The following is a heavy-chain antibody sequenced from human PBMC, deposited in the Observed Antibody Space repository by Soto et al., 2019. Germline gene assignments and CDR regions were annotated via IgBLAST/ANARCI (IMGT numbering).Heavy chain of an antibody. CDR1: GGPISSYY. CDR2: IYYSGST. D-gene: IGHD4-4*01. CDR3: ARRTTVTLPYYYYMDV. Sequence: ASATLSLTCTVSGGPISSYYWSWIRQPPGKGLEWIGYIYYSGSTNYNPSLKSRVTISVDTSKNQFSLKLSSVTAADTAVYYCARRTTVTLPYYYYMDVWGKGTTVTVSS. V-gene: IGHV4-59*08. J-gene: IGHJ6*03.